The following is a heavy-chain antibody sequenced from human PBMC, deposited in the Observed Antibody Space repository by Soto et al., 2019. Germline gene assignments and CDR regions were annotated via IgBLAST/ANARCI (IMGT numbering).Heavy chain of an antibody. CDR2: ISYDGSNK. Sequence: HPGGSLRLSCAASGFTFSSYGMHWVRQAPGKGLEWVAVISYDGSNKYYADSVKGRFTISRDNSKNTLYLQMNSLRAEDTAVYYCAKDRNYDILTGYYRPLQTGMDVWGQGTTVTVSS. CDR1: GFTFSSYG. CDR3: AKDRNYDILTGYYRPLQTGMDV. J-gene: IGHJ6*02. D-gene: IGHD3-9*01. V-gene: IGHV3-30*18.